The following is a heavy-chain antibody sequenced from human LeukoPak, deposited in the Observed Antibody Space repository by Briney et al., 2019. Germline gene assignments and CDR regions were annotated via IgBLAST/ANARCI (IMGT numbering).Heavy chain of an antibody. Sequence: GGSLRLSCAASGFTFSSYWMSWVRQAPGKGLEWVANIKQDGSEKYYADSVKGRFTISRDNSKNTLYLQMNSLRAEDTAVYYCAKVSSVVVIGFDYFDYWGQGTLVTVSS. D-gene: IGHD3-22*01. CDR3: AKVSSVVVIGFDYFDY. J-gene: IGHJ4*02. CDR1: GFTFSSYW. V-gene: IGHV3-7*03. CDR2: IKQDGSEK.